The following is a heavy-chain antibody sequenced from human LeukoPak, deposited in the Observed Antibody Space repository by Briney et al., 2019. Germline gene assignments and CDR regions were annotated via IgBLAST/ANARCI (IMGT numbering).Heavy chain of an antibody. J-gene: IGHJ5*02. Sequence: SVKVSCKASGGTFSSYAISWVRQAPGRGLEWMGGIIPIFGTANYAQKFQGRVTITADESTSTAYVELSSLRSEDTAVYYCARDPSKDPTASWLDRWGQGTLVTVSS. CDR1: GGTFSSYA. V-gene: IGHV1-69*13. CDR2: IIPIFGTA. D-gene: IGHD4-11*01. CDR3: ARDPSKDPTASWLDR.